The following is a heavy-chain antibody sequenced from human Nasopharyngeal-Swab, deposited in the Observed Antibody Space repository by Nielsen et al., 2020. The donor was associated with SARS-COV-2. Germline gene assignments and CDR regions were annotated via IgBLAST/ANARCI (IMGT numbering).Heavy chain of an antibody. J-gene: IGHJ5*02. Sequence: SVKVSCTASGDSFSSSAITCVRQAPGQWLEWMGWIIPMFGTADYAQKFQGRVTITADRSTSTAYMEMNSLRSEDTAVYYCARAHPRSCTDGVCFRSQVYNWFDPWGQGTLVTVSS. D-gene: IGHD2-8*01. CDR3: ARAHPRSCTDGVCFRSQVYNWFDP. CDR2: IIPMFGTA. V-gene: IGHV1-69*06. CDR1: GDSFSSSA.